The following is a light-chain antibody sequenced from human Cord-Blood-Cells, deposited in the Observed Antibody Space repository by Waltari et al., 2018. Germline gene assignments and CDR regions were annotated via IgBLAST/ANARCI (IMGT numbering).Light chain of an antibody. CDR1: NIGSKS. V-gene: IGLV3-21*04. CDR3: QVWDSSSDHPV. Sequence: SYVLTQPPSVSVAPGKTARIICGGNNIGSKSVHWYQQKPGQAPVLVIYYDSDRPSGIPERFSGSNSGNTATLTISRVEAGDEADYYCQVWDSSSDHPVFGTGTKVTVL. J-gene: IGLJ1*01. CDR2: YDS.